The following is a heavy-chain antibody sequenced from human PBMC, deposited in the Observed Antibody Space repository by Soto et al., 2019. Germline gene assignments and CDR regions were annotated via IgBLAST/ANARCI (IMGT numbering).Heavy chain of an antibody. Sequence: QVQLQESGPGLVKPSETLSLTCTVSGASISSYHWSWIRQTPGKGLEWIGYIYYSGSANYNPSLQRRVTFSVDTSKNQVSLKLSSVTAADTGVYYCAAAVPAEYVFPYYYMDVWGKGTTVTVSS. CDR1: GASISSYH. J-gene: IGHJ6*03. V-gene: IGHV4-59*01. CDR2: IYYSGSA. CDR3: AAAVPAEYVFPYYYMDV. D-gene: IGHD3-16*01.